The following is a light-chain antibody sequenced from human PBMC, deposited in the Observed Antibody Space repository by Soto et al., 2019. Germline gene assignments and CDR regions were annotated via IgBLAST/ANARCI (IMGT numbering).Light chain of an antibody. CDR1: QSVSNNY. V-gene: IGKV3-20*01. CDR2: GAS. Sequence: EIVLTQSPGTLSLSPGERATLSCRASQSVSNNYLAWYQQKPGQAPRLLIYGASNRATGIPDRFSGSGSGTDFTLTISRLEPEDLALYYCHQYKKWPRTFGQGTKVDIK. CDR3: HQYKKWPRT. J-gene: IGKJ1*01.